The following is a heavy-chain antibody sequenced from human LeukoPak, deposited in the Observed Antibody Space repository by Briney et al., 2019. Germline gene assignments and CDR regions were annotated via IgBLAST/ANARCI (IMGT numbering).Heavy chain of an antibody. J-gene: IGHJ4*02. CDR3: ARALVGAATLSY. CDR1: GYSFTTYW. D-gene: IGHD1-26*01. Sequence: GESLKISCKGSGYSFTTYWIAWVRQMPGKGLEWMGVIYPGDSDTRYSPSFQGQVTLSAYKSISTAYLQWSSLKASDTAIYYCARALVGAATLSYWGQGTLVTVSS. CDR2: IYPGDSDT. V-gene: IGHV5-51*01.